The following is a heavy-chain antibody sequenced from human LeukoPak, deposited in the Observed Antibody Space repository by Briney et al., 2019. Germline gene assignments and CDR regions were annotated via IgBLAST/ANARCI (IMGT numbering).Heavy chain of an antibody. J-gene: IGHJ4*02. CDR2: ISGSGGST. Sequence: PGGSLRLSCAASGFTFSSYAMSWVRQAPGKGLEWVSAISGSGGSTHYADSVKGRFTISRDNSKNTLYLQMNSLRAEDTAVYYCAKDVPPYYYDSSGHPYFDYWGQGTLVTVSS. D-gene: IGHD3-22*01. CDR3: AKDVPPYYYDSSGHPYFDY. V-gene: IGHV3-23*01. CDR1: GFTFSSYA.